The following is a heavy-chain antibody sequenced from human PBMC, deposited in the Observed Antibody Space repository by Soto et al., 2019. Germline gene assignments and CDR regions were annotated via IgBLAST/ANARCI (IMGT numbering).Heavy chain of an antibody. V-gene: IGHV3-23*01. Sequence: GGSLRLSCAASGFTFSSYAMSWVRQAPGKGLEWVSAISGSGGSTYYADSVKGRFTISRDNSKNTLYLQMNSLRAEDTAVYYCAKDTTYFGVVIFHFDDCGQVTLVTVAS. J-gene: IGHJ4*02. D-gene: IGHD3-3*01. CDR3: AKDTTYFGVVIFHFDD. CDR2: ISGSGGST. CDR1: GFTFSSYA.